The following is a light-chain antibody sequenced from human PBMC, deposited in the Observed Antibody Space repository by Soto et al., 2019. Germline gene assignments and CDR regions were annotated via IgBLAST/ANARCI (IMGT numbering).Light chain of an antibody. Sequence: DIQMTQSPSTLSASVGDRVTITCRASQSISSWLAWYQQKPGKAPKLLIYDASSLESGVPSRFSGSGSWTEFTLTISSLQPDDFATYYCQQYNSYGAFAQGTKVGIK. CDR2: DAS. CDR3: QQYNSYGA. J-gene: IGKJ1*01. V-gene: IGKV1-5*01. CDR1: QSISSW.